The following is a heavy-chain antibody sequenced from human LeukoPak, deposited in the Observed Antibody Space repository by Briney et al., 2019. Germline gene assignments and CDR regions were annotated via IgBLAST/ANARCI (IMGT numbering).Heavy chain of an antibody. D-gene: IGHD6-19*01. J-gene: IGHJ1*01. CDR2: IYYSGST. CDR1: GGSISSSSYY. Sequence: SETLSLTCTVSGGSISSSSYYWGWIRQPPGKGLEWIVSIYYSGSTYYNPSLKSRVTISVDTSKNQFSLKLSSVTAADTAVYYCASHSGFVQQWFQHWGQGTLVTVSS. CDR3: ASHSGFVQQWFQH. V-gene: IGHV4-39*01.